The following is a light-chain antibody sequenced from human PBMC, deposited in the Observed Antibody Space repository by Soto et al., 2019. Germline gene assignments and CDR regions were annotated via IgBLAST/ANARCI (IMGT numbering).Light chain of an antibody. V-gene: IGKV1-12*02. J-gene: IGKJ4*01. CDR3: LSGHSRP. Sequence: DIQMTQSPSTLSASVGDRVNISCRASQSILTWLAWYQQKPGKAPKLLIYAASNLQSGVPSRFSGSGSGTDFTLTISSLQPEDFATYFCLSGHSRPFGGGTKVEIK. CDR1: QSILTW. CDR2: AAS.